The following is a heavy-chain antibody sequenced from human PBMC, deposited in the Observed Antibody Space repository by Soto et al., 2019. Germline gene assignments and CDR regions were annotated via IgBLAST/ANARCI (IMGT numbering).Heavy chain of an antibody. CDR2: IYSGGTT. D-gene: IGHD3-10*01. V-gene: IGHV3-66*01. J-gene: IGHJ4*02. Sequence: GGSLRLSCAASGFTVGTNCMSWVRQAPGTGLEWVSFIYSGGTTYYADSVKGRFTISRDNSKNTLYLQMNSLRTEDTAVYYCARFFFSGSYPDYFAAWGQGTLVPGSS. CDR1: GFTVGTNC. CDR3: ARFFFSGSYPDYFAA.